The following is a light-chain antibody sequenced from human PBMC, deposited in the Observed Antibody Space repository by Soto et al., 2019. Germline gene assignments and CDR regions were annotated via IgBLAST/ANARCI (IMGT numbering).Light chain of an antibody. V-gene: IGLV2-14*03. J-gene: IGLJ1*01. CDR1: SSDVGAYNY. CDR3: NSYTRSNSYV. Sequence: QSALTQPASVSGSPGQSITISCTGSSSDVGAYNYVSWYQQHPGKAPKLMIYDVNNRPSGVSSRFSGSKSGNTASLTISGLQAEDEAEYFCNSYTRSNSYVFGNGTKVTVL. CDR2: DVN.